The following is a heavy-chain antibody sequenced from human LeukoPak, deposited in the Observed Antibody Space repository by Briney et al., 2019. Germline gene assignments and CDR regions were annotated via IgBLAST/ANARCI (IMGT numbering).Heavy chain of an antibody. CDR1: GGSISRYY. CDR3: ARASYDYVWGSYRYFDY. CDR2: INHSGST. V-gene: IGHV4-34*01. J-gene: IGHJ4*02. D-gene: IGHD3-16*02. Sequence: SETLSLTCTVSGGSISRYYWSWIRQPPGKGLEWIGEINHSGSTNYNPSLKSRVTISVDTSKNQFSLKLSSVTAADTAVYYCARASYDYVWGSYRYFDYWGQGTLVTVSS.